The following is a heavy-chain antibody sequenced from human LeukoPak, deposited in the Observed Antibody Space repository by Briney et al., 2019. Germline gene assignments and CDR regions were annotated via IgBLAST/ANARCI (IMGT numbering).Heavy chain of an antibody. CDR2: IYTSGST. Sequence: SETLSLTCTVSGGSISSGSYYWSWIRQPAGKGLEWIGRIYTSGSTSYNPSLKSRVTISVDTSKNQFSLKLSSVTAADTAVYYCASSYDFWRGSYYFDYWGQGTLVTVSS. V-gene: IGHV4-61*02. CDR1: GGSISSGSYY. CDR3: ASSYDFWRGSYYFDY. D-gene: IGHD3-3*01. J-gene: IGHJ4*02.